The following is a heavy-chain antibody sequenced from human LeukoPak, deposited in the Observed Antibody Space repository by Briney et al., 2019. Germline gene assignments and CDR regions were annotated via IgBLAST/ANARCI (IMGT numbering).Heavy chain of an antibody. J-gene: IGHJ5*02. CDR3: ARGQVPAARGYNWFDP. D-gene: IGHD2-2*01. Sequence: SETLSLTCTVSGDSISGYYWSWLRQPAGKGLDWIAYIYYSGSTNYNPSLKSRVTISVDMAKNQFSLKLNSVTAADTAVYYCARGQVPAARGYNWFDPWGQGTLVTVSS. CDR1: GDSISGYY. CDR2: IYYSGST. V-gene: IGHV4-59*01.